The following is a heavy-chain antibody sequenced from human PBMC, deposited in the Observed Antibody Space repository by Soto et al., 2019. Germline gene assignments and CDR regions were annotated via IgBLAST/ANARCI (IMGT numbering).Heavy chain of an antibody. CDR2: IYYSGST. CDR1: GGSISSSSYY. CDR3: ARYYDILTGFNY. D-gene: IGHD3-9*01. J-gene: IGHJ4*02. Sequence: QLQLQESGPGLVKPSETLSLTCTVSGGSISSSSYYWGWIRQPPGKGLEWIGSIYYSGSTYYNPSLKSRVTISVDTSKNQFSLKLSSVTAADTAVYYCARYYDILTGFNYWGQGTLVTVSS. V-gene: IGHV4-39*01.